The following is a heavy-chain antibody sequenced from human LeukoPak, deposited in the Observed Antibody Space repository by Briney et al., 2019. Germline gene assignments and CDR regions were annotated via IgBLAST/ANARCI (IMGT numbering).Heavy chain of an antibody. Sequence: GGSLRLSCAASGLTFSSYWMNWVRQAPGKGLEWVANIKQDGSEKYYVDSVKGRFTISRDNAKNSLYLQMNSLRAEDTAVYYCAKKDCSSTSCPKFIDYWGQGTLVTVSS. CDR2: IKQDGSEK. CDR3: AKKDCSSTSCPKFIDY. CDR1: GLTFSSYW. D-gene: IGHD2-2*01. V-gene: IGHV3-7*01. J-gene: IGHJ4*02.